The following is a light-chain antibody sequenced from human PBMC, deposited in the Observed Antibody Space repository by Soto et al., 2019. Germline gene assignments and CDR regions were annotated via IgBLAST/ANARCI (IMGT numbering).Light chain of an antibody. CDR2: TAS. V-gene: IGKV1-39*01. Sequence: DVQMTQSPSSLSASVGARVTITCRASQTITNYLNWYQQKPGKAPKVLIYTASSLQSGVPSRFSGSGSGTDFTLSISSLQPEDFATYYCQQSFSTPITFAQGTRLEIK. CDR1: QTITNY. J-gene: IGKJ5*01. CDR3: QQSFSTPIT.